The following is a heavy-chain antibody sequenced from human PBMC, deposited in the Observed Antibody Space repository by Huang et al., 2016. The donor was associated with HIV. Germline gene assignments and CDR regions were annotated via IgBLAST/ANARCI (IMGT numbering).Heavy chain of an antibody. CDR2: ISYDGRSD. CDR3: AKESRWFSDFDQ. J-gene: IGHJ5*02. V-gene: IGHV3-30*18. CDR1: GFIFSNFG. Sequence: QVQLVESGGGVVQPGPSLRLSCAASGFIFSNFGMHWVRQAPGKGLGWVAVISYDGRSDRYSDSVKGRFTISRDNDKNTLSLEMNRLRHDDTAVYYCAKESRWFSDFDQWGQGTLVTASS. D-gene: IGHD2-15*01.